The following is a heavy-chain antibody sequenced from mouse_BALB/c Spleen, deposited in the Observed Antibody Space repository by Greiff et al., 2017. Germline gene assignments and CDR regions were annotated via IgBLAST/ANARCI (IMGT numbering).Heavy chain of an antibody. CDR3: ARGYCGSSQGFYYYAMDY. CDR2: IWGDGST. J-gene: IGHJ4*01. CDR1: GFSLTGYG. V-gene: IGHV2-6-7*01. D-gene: IGHD1-1*01. Sequence: VQLKESGPGLVAPSQSLSITCTVSGFSLTGYGVNWVRQPPGKGLEWLGMIWGDGSTDYNSALKSRLSISKDNSKSQVFLKMNSLQTDDTARYYCARGYCGSSQGFYYYAMDYWGQGTSVTVSS.